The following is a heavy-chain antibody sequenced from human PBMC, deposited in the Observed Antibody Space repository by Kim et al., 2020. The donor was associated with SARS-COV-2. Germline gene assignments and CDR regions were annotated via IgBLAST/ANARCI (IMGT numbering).Heavy chain of an antibody. D-gene: IGHD2-21*01. CDR3: ARGVNYGGDY. V-gene: IGHV5-51*01. CDR1: GFTFTSYW. J-gene: IGHJ4*02. CDR2: IYPSDFDT. Sequence: GESLKISCKTSGFTFTSYWIGWVRQMPGKGLEWVGLIYPSDFDTRYNPAFQGQVTISADRSITIAYLQWSNLEASDTAMYYCARGVNYGGDYWGQGTLVTVSS.